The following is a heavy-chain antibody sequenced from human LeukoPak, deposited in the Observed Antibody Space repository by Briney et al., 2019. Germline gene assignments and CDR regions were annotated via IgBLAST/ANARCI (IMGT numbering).Heavy chain of an antibody. D-gene: IGHD3-9*01. CDR1: GYSISSGYY. V-gene: IGHV4-38-2*02. CDR2: IYHSGST. J-gene: IGHJ5*02. Sequence: SETLSLTCTVSGYSISSGYYWGWIRQPPGKGLEWIGSIYHSGSTYYNPSLKSRVTISVDTSKNQFSLKLSSVTAADTAVYYCARSDHFDWLLGSNWFDPWAREPWSPSPQ. CDR3: ARSDHFDWLLGSNWFDP.